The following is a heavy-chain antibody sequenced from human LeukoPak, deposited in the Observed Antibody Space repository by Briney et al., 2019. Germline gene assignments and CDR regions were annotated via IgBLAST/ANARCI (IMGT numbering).Heavy chain of an antibody. D-gene: IGHD3-10*01. J-gene: IGHJ4*02. CDR2: ISSSGSTI. CDR3: ARLWFGAFDGGWGTLDY. CDR1: GFTFSSYS. V-gene: IGHV3-48*04. Sequence: GGSLRLSCAASGFTFSSYSMNWVRQAPGKGLEWVSYISSSGSTIYYADSVKGRFTISRDNAKNSLYLQTNSLRAEDTAVYYCARLWFGAFDGGWGTLDYWGQGTLVTVSS.